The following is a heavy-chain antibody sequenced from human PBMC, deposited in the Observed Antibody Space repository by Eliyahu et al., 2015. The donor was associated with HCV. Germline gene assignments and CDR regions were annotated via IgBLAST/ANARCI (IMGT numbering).Heavy chain of an antibody. CDR3: AAGQPARVMDYFDF. CDR1: GFTFSSYT. D-gene: IGHD6-13*01. CDR2: IAYDGNIK. Sequence: QVQLVESGGGVVQPGMSLRLSCAASGFTFSSYTMHWVRQIPGTGLEWMAVIAYDGNIKLYADSVKGRFTISRDDSRNTLYLQMNSLTTEDTAIYYCAAGQPARVMDYFDFWGQGTQVTVSS. J-gene: IGHJ4*02. V-gene: IGHV3-30-3*01.